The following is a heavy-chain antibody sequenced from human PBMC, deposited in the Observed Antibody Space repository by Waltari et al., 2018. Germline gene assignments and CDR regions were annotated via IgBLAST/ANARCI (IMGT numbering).Heavy chain of an antibody. Sequence: EVQLMESGGGLVQPGGSLRLSCVASGLAVRHRFMSGVRQAPGKGLEWVSAIFSGDTTYYTDSVKGRFSTSRDNSKNTLFLQMNSLRAEDTAVYYCARVARGTLYDAFDIWGQGTMVTVSS. CDR3: ARVARGTLYDAFDI. CDR1: GLAVRHRF. V-gene: IGHV3-66*01. J-gene: IGHJ3*02. CDR2: IFSGDTT. D-gene: IGHD1-26*01.